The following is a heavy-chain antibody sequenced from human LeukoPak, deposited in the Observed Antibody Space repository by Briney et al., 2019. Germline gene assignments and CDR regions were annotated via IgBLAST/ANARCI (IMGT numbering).Heavy chain of an antibody. J-gene: IGHJ4*02. D-gene: IGHD6-19*01. CDR2: ISGSGAST. CDR1: GFTFSIYA. V-gene: IGHV3-23*01. CDR3: AKGSSSGWPYYFDY. Sequence: PGGSLRLSCAASGFTFSIYAMSWVRQAPGKGLEWVSAISGSGASTHYADSVKGRFTISRDNSDNTLYLQMNSLRAEDTAVYYCAKGSSSGWPYYFDYWGQGTLVTVSS.